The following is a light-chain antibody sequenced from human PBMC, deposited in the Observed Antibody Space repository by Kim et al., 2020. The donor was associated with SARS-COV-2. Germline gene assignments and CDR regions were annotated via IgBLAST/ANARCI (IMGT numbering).Light chain of an antibody. CDR1: QGIANS. J-gene: IGKJ1*01. V-gene: IGKV1-27*01. Sequence: ASVGDRVTITCRASQGIANSLAWYQQKPGKVPKVLIYAASTLQSGVPSRFSGGGSGTEFTLTIGSLQTEDVATYYCQKYNSAPWTFGPGTKVDIK. CDR2: AAS. CDR3: QKYNSAPWT.